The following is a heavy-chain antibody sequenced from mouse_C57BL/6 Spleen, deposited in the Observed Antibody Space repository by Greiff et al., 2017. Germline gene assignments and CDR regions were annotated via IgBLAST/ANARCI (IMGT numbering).Heavy chain of an antibody. J-gene: IGHJ2*01. CDR1: GYTFTSYW. CDR3: ARKDYYGSSYYFDY. CDR2: INPGSGST. Sequence: QVQLQQPGAELVKPGASVKMSCTASGYTFTSYWITWVKQRPGQGLEWIGDINPGSGSTNYNEKFTSKATLTVDNSSSTAYMQLSSLTSEDSAVYYCARKDYYGSSYYFDYWGQGTTRTVSS. D-gene: IGHD1-1*01. V-gene: IGHV1-55*01.